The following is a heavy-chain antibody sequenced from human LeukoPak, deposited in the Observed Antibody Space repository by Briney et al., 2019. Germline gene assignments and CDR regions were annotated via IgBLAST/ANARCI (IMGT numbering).Heavy chain of an antibody. V-gene: IGHV1-2*02. CDR2: INPNSGGT. D-gene: IGHD5-12*01. Sequence: ASVKVSCKASGSTFTDYYMHWVRQAPGQGLEWMGWINPNSGGTNFAQKFQGRVTMTRDTSISTAYMELNRLRSDDTAVYYCARDLSGYGESPYWGQGTLVTVSS. CDR1: GSTFTDYY. CDR3: ARDLSGYGESPY. J-gene: IGHJ4*02.